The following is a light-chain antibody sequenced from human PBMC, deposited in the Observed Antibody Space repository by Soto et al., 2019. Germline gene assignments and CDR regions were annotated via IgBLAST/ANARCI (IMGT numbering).Light chain of an antibody. Sequence: EIVMTQSPGTLSVSPGERATLSCRASQSVSSNLAWYQQKPGQAPRLLIYGTSTRATGVPARFSGSGSDTEFTLTVSSLQSEDFAVYYCQQYNSWPSTFGQGTRWISN. J-gene: IGKJ1*01. CDR3: QQYNSWPST. CDR2: GTS. CDR1: QSVSSN. V-gene: IGKV3-15*01.